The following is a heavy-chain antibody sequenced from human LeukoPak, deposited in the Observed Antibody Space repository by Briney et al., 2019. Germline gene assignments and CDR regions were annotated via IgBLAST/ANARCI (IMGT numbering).Heavy chain of an antibody. Sequence: SETLSLTCTVSGGSISSSSYYWGWIRQPPGKGLEWIGSIYYSGSTYYNPSLKSRVTISVDTSKNQFSLKLSSVTAADTAVYYCVKWDDSGSYFDAFDIWGQGTMVTVSS. CDR3: VKWDDSGSYFDAFDI. V-gene: IGHV4-39*07. CDR2: IYYSGST. J-gene: IGHJ3*02. D-gene: IGHD1-26*01. CDR1: GGSISSSSYY.